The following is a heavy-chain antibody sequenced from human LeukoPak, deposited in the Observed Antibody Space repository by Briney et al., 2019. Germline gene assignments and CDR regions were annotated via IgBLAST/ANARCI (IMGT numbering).Heavy chain of an antibody. Sequence: SETLSLTCTVSGGSISSGSYYWSWIRQPAGKGLEWIGRIYTSGSTNYNPSLKSRVTISVDTSKNQFSLKLSSVTAADTAVYYCARGVGVWGEGTTVTVSS. V-gene: IGHV4-61*02. J-gene: IGHJ6*04. CDR3: ARGVGV. CDR1: GGSISSGSYY. CDR2: IYTSGST.